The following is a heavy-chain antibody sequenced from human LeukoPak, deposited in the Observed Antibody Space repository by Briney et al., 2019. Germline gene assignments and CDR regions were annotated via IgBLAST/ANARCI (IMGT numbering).Heavy chain of an antibody. D-gene: IGHD4-17*01. Sequence: PSETLSLTCAVYGGSFSGYYWSWIRQPPGKGLEWIGEINHSGSTNYNPSLKSRVTISVDTSKNQFSLKLSSVTAADTAAYYCASTTVTTFKVDYWGQGTLVTVSS. CDR2: INHSGST. CDR3: ASTTVTTFKVDY. J-gene: IGHJ4*02. CDR1: GGSFSGYY. V-gene: IGHV4-34*01.